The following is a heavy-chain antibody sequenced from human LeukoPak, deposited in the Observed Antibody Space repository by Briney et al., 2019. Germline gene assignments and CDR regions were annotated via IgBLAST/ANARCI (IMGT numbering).Heavy chain of an antibody. D-gene: IGHD6-19*01. CDR1: GYSFTSYW. J-gene: IGHJ4*02. V-gene: IGHV5-51*01. CDR3: ARVRYSSGWYDFDY. Sequence: GESLKISCKGSGYSFTSYWIAWVRQVLGKGLECMGLIYPGDSNIRYSPSFQGQATISADRSLSTAYLQWSSLRASDTAMYYCARVRYSSGWYDFDYWGQGTLVTVSS. CDR2: IYPGDSNI.